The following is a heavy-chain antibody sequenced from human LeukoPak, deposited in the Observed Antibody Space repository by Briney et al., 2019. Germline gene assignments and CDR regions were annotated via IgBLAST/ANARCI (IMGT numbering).Heavy chain of an antibody. Sequence: PSETLSLTCTVSGGSISSYYWSWIRQPAGKGLEWIGHIYTSGSTNYNPSLKSRVTMSVDTSKNQFSLKLSSVTAADTAVYYCASSYSSSSGLVFDYWGQGTLVTVSS. J-gene: IGHJ4*02. CDR1: GGSISSYY. CDR2: IYTSGST. CDR3: ASSYSSSSGLVFDY. V-gene: IGHV4-4*07. D-gene: IGHD6-6*01.